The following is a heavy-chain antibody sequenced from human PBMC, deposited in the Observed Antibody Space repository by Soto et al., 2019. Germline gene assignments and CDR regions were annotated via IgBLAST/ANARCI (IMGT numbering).Heavy chain of an antibody. J-gene: IGHJ4*02. D-gene: IGHD3-22*01. Sequence: GGFLRLSCAASGFTFSSYAMSWVRQAPGKGLEWVSAISGSGGSTYYADSVKGRFTISRDNSKNTLYLQMNSLRAEDTAVYYCAKAMTDSSGYYFTAFDYWGQGTLVTVS. V-gene: IGHV3-23*01. CDR3: AKAMTDSSGYYFTAFDY. CDR1: GFTFSSYA. CDR2: ISGSGGST.